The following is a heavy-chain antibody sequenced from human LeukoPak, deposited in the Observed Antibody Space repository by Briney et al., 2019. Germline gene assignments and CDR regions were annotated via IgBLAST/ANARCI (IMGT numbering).Heavy chain of an antibody. CDR3: ARDSSGYCFDY. Sequence: ASVKVSCKASGYTFTSYYMHWMRQTPGQGLEWMGIINPSGGSTSYAQKFQGRVTMTRDTSTSTVYMELSSLRSEDTAVYYCARDSSGYCFDYWGQGTLVTVSS. J-gene: IGHJ4*02. CDR2: INPSGGST. CDR1: GYTFTSYY. V-gene: IGHV1-46*01. D-gene: IGHD3-22*01.